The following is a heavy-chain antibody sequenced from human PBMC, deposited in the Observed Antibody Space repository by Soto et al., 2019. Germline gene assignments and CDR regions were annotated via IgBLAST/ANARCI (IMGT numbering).Heavy chain of an antibody. V-gene: IGHV4-30-4*01. CDR1: GGSVSSGGYF. D-gene: IGHD2-21*01. Sequence: QVQLQESGPGLVEPSQTLSLTCTVSGGSVSSGGYFWSWIRQPPGKGLEWIGHIYNSVSIYGNPSLKRRLTIAVDTSKNQVSLKWNSVTAPDTAVYSCARGSDVAKVDYGGQGPLVTVPS. CDR3: ARGSDVAKVDY. J-gene: IGHJ4*02. CDR2: IYNSVSI.